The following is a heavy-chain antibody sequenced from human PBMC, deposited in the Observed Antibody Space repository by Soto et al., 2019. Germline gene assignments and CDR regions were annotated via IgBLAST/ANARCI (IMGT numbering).Heavy chain of an antibody. V-gene: IGHV3-23*01. CDR1: GFTFSSYA. CDR2: ISGSGGST. J-gene: IGHJ4*02. Sequence: GGSLRLSCAASGFTFSSYAMSWVRQAPGKGLEWVSAISGSGGSTYYADSVKGRFTITRDNSQNNLYLQMNSLRAEDTVVYSCATTGGGDSFDYWGQGTLVTVSS. D-gene: IGHD3-16*01. CDR3: ATTGGGDSFDY.